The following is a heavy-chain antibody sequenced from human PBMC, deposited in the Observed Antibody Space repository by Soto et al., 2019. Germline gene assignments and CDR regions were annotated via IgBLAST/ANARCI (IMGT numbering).Heavy chain of an antibody. CDR2: INPDDGNT. CDR3: ARGIATGQLDP. D-gene: IGHD2-15*01. CDR1: GYTFTRYT. J-gene: IGHJ5*02. V-gene: IGHV1-3*01. Sequence: QVQLVQSGAEVKKPGASVQISCKASGYTFTRYTMNWVRQAPGQRLEWMGWINPDDGNTKSSQKFQDRVIITRDTFASTSYLDLSSLRSDDTAVYYCARGIATGQLDPWGQRTLVTGSS.